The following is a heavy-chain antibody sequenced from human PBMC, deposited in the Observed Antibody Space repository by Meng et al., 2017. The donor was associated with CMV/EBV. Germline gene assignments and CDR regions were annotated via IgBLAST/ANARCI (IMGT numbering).Heavy chain of an antibody. J-gene: IGHJ5*02. CDR2: IYYSGST. D-gene: IGHD3-10*01. CDR1: GGSISSYY. CDR3: ARGRHYYGSGSYSKAHNWFDP. Sequence: SETLSLTCTVSGGSISSYYWSWIRQPPGKGLEWIGYIYYSGSTNYNPSLKSRVTISVDTSKNQFSLKLSSVTAADTAVYYCARGRHYYGSGSYSKAHNWFDPWGQGTLVTVSS. V-gene: IGHV4-59*01.